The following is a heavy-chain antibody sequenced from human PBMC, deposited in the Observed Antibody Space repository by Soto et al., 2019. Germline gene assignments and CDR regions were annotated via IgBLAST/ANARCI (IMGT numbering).Heavy chain of an antibody. Sequence: SETLSLTCTVSGGSVSSGSYYWSWIRQPPGKGLERIGYIYYSGSTNYNPSLKSRVTISVDTSKNQFSLKLSSVTAADTAVYYCARGLQPPDSSSSSRRYFDYWGQGTLVTVSS. CDR3: ARGLQPPDSSSSSRRYFDY. J-gene: IGHJ4*02. CDR2: IYYSGST. D-gene: IGHD6-6*01. CDR1: GGSVSSGSYY. V-gene: IGHV4-61*01.